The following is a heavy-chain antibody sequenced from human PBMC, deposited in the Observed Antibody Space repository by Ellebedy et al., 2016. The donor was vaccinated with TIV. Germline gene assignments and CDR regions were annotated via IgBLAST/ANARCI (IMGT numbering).Heavy chain of an antibody. CDR3: ATATMVRGAMDV. Sequence: ASVKVSCKVSGYTLTELSMHWVRQAPGKGLEWMGGFDPEDGETIYAQKFQGRVTMTEDTSTDTAYMELSSLRSEDTAVYYCATATMVRGAMDVWGQGTTVTVSS. J-gene: IGHJ6*02. V-gene: IGHV1-24*01. D-gene: IGHD3-10*01. CDR1: GYTLTELS. CDR2: FDPEDGET.